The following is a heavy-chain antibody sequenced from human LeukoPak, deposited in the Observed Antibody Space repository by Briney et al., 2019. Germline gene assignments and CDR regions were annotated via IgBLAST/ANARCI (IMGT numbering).Heavy chain of an antibody. J-gene: IGHJ6*02. V-gene: IGHV4-61*01. Sequence: SETLSLTCTVSGGSVSSGSYYWSWIRQPPGKGLEWIGYIYYSGSTNYNPSLKSRVTISVDKSKNQFSLKLSSVTAADTAVYYCARDPAEYCSGGSCYYYGMDVWGQGTTVTVSS. CDR2: IYYSGST. CDR3: ARDPAEYCSGGSCYYYGMDV. D-gene: IGHD2-15*01. CDR1: GGSVSSGSYY.